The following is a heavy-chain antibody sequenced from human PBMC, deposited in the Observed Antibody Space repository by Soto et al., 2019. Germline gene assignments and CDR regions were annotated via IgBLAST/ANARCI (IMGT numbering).Heavy chain of an antibody. Sequence: QVQLVESGGGVVQPGRSLRLSCAASGFTFSSYAMHWVRQAPGKGLEWVAVISYDGSNKYYADSVKGRFTISRDNSKNTLYLQMNSLRAEDTAVYYCARGGLSHYYDSSGFIGPGNLYYYYGMDVWGQGTTVTVSS. J-gene: IGHJ6*02. CDR1: GFTFSSYA. D-gene: IGHD3-22*01. CDR3: ARGGLSHYYDSSGFIGPGNLYYYYGMDV. V-gene: IGHV3-30-3*01. CDR2: ISYDGSNK.